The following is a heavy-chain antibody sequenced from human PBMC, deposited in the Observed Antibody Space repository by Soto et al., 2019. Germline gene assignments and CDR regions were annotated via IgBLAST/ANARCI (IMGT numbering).Heavy chain of an antibody. Sequence: VQLVQSGAEMRKPGSSLRVSCKASGGTFSDFAFSWVRQAPGQGLEWMGGIVPRFGSPNYAQQFRGRVTIYADTYTSTGYMEVSSLRFDDTAVYFCARDRIQLRLGKYSFNGMDVWGQGTKITVSS. D-gene: IGHD3-16*01. J-gene: IGHJ6*02. V-gene: IGHV1-69*06. CDR2: IVPRFGSP. CDR3: ARDRIQLRLGKYSFNGMDV. CDR1: GGTFSDFA.